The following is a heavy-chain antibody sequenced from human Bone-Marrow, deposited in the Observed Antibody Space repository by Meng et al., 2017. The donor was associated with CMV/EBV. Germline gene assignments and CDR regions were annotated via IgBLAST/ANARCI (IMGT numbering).Heavy chain of an antibody. CDR3: ATDLDFYHYYYGMDV. D-gene: IGHD2-21*02. CDR2: IKTTIAGGTT. Sequence: GESLKISCAASGFNFSKTWMTWVRQAPGKGLEWVGRIKTTIAGGTTAYAAPVQGRFSISRDDSKNTLYLQMNSLKTEDTAVYFCATDLDFYHYYYGMDVWGQGPTVTVSS. CDR1: GFNFSKTW. J-gene: IGHJ6*02. V-gene: IGHV3-15*01.